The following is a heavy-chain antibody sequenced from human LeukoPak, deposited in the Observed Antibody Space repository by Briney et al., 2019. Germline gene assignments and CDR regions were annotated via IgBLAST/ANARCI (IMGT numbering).Heavy chain of an antibody. D-gene: IGHD3-3*01. CDR2: NYWNDDK. CDR1: GFSFSTSGVG. V-gene: IGHV2-5*01. J-gene: IGHJ3*02. CDR3: AHITYYDFWTDAFDI. Sequence: SGPTLVHPTPALTLTCTFSGFSFSTSGVGVAWIRQPPGKALEWLAVNYWNDDKRYSPSLKSRLTINKGSSKNQVVLTMTSMEPVDTATYYCAHITYYDFWTDAFDIWGQGTMVTVSS.